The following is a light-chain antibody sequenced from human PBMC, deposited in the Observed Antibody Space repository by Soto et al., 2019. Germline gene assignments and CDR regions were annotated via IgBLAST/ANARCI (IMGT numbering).Light chain of an antibody. J-gene: IGKJ1*01. CDR1: QGIRSD. Sequence: TQMTQSPSSLSAYVGDKITITCRASQGIRSDLSWYQQKPGEAPKLLIYATSSLQTGVPSRFSGSGSGTDFTLTISSLQPEDFATYYCQQLNSYPRTFGQGTKVDIK. V-gene: IGKV1-17*01. CDR2: ATS. CDR3: QQLNSYPRT.